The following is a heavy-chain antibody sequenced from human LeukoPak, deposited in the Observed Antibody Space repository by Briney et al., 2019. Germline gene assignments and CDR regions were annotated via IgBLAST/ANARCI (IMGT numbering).Heavy chain of an antibody. CDR1: GGTFSSHA. Sequence: ASVKVSCKASGGTFSSHAISWVRQAPGQGLEWMGRIIPILGIANYAQKFQGRVTITADKSTSTAYMELSSLRSEDTAVYYCARGIVGAMYYFDYWGQGTLVTVSS. CDR2: IIPILGIA. V-gene: IGHV1-69*04. CDR3: ARGIVGAMYYFDY. D-gene: IGHD1-26*01. J-gene: IGHJ4*02.